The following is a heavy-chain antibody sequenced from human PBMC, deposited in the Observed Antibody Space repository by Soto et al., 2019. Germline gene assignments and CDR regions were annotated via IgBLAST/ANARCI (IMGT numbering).Heavy chain of an antibody. J-gene: IGHJ6*02. CDR1: GFTVSSNY. Sequence: GGSLRLSCAASGFTVSSNYMSWVRQAPGKGLEWVSVIYSGGSTYYEDSVKGRCTITRENSKNKQYLHMNRRRGEDTAEYYCGSVRRYFDRFYNYGMDVWGQGTTVTVSS. D-gene: IGHD3-9*01. CDR3: GSVRRYFDRFYNYGMDV. CDR2: IYSGGST. V-gene: IGHV3-53*01.